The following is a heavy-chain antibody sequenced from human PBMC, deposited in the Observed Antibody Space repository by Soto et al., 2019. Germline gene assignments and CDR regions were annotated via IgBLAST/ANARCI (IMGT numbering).Heavy chain of an antibody. CDR2: IIPIFGTA. J-gene: IGHJ2*01. CDR1: GCTFSRYA. CDR3: ARAYAYDSSKKWYFHL. D-gene: IGHD3-22*01. V-gene: IGHV1-69*06. Sequence: SVTVSYKPSGCTFSRYAISWLGQAPGQGLEWMGGIIPIFGTANYAQKCQGRVTITADKSTSTAYMELSSLTSEDTAVYYCARAYAYDSSKKWYFHLLGRGTLVIVS.